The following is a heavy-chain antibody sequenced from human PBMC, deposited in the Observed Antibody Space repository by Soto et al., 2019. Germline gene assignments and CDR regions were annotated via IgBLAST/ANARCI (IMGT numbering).Heavy chain of an antibody. CDR2: TYYRSKWYN. Sequence: SQTLSLTCAISGDSVSSNSAAWNWIRQSPSRGLEWLGRTYYRSKWYNDYAVSVKSRITINPDTSKNQFSLQLNAVTPEDTAVYYCARQRIIPAAGIGAFEKWGQETMLNIS. J-gene: IGHJ3*02. D-gene: IGHD6-13*01. CDR1: GDSVSSNSAA. CDR3: ARQRIIPAAGIGAFEK. V-gene: IGHV6-1*01.